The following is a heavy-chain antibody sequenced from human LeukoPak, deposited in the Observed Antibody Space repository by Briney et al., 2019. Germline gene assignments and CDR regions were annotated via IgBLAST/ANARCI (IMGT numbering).Heavy chain of an antibody. Sequence: SETLSLTCAAYGGSFSGYYWSWIRQPPGKGLEWIGEINHGGSTNYNPSLKSRVTISIDTSKNQFSLKLSSVTAADTAVYYCASLGYCSSYNCPYIWLDPWGQGTLATVSS. CDR1: GGSFSGYY. J-gene: IGHJ5*02. V-gene: IGHV4-34*01. D-gene: IGHD2-2*01. CDR2: INHGGST. CDR3: ASLGYCSSYNCPYIWLDP.